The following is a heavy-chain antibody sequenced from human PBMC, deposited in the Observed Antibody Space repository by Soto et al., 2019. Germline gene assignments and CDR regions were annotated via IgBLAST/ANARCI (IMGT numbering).Heavy chain of an antibody. CDR2: ISSSSSTI. Sequence: PGGSLTLSCAASGFTFSSYSMNWVRQAPGKGLEWVSYISSSSSTIYYADSVKGRFTISRDNAKNSLYLQMNSLRDEDTAVYYCARWVRYYGSGSYFYGMDVWGQGTTVTVSS. CDR3: ARWVRYYGSGSYFYGMDV. D-gene: IGHD3-10*01. V-gene: IGHV3-48*02. J-gene: IGHJ6*02. CDR1: GFTFSSYS.